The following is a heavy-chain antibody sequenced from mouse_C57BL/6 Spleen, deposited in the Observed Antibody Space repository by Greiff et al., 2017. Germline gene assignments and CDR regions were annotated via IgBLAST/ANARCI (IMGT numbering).Heavy chain of an antibody. J-gene: IGHJ4*01. Sequence: VKLQESGPELVKPGASVKISCKASGYAFSSSWMNWVKQRPGKGLEWIGRIYPGDGDTNYNGKFKGKATLTADKSSSTAYMQLSSLTSEDSAVYFCAREAITTASYAMDYWGQGTSVTVSS. CDR3: AREAITTASYAMDY. D-gene: IGHD1-2*01. CDR2: IYPGDGDT. V-gene: IGHV1-82*01. CDR1: GYAFSSSW.